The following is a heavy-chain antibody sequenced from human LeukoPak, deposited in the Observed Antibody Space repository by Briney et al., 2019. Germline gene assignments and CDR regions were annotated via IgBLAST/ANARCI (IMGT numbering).Heavy chain of an antibody. CDR3: ARDLPTVAGLLNWFDL. D-gene: IGHD6-19*01. CDR2: INPNSGGT. V-gene: IGHV1-2*02. Sequence: ASVKVSCKASGYTFTGYYMHWVRQAPGQGLEWMGWINPNSGGTNYAQKFQGRVTMTRDTSISTAYMGLSRLRSDDTAVYYCARDLPTVAGLLNWFDLWGQGTLVTVSS. J-gene: IGHJ5*02. CDR1: GYTFTGYY.